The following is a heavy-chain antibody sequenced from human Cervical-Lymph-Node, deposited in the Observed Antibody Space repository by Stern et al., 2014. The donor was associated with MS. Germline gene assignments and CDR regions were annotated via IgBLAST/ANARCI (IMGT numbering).Heavy chain of an antibody. V-gene: IGHV1-69*06. CDR1: GGTFSSYT. Sequence: VQLVESGAEVKKPGSSVKVSCKASGGTFSSYTISWVRQAPGQGLEWMGGIIPIFGTANYAKKVQGRITITADKATRTAYMELSSLRSEDTAVYYCARDGIFGGWEDWGQGTLVTVSS. J-gene: IGHJ4*02. CDR2: IIPIFGTA. CDR3: ARDGIFGGWED. D-gene: IGHD6-19*01.